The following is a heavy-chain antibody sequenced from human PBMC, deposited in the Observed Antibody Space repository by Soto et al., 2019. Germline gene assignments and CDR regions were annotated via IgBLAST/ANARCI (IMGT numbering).Heavy chain of an antibody. J-gene: IGHJ6*02. CDR1: GGTFSNYA. D-gene: IGHD3-3*01. V-gene: IGHV1-69*06. CDR2: IIPIFGTA. CDR3: ARGRITIFGVVIIFDYYYGMDV. Sequence: SVKVSCKASGGTFSNYAISWVRQAPGQGLEWMGGIIPIFGTANYAQKFQGRVTITADKSTSTAYMELSSLRSEDTAVYYCARGRITIFGVVIIFDYYYGMDVWGQGTTVTVSS.